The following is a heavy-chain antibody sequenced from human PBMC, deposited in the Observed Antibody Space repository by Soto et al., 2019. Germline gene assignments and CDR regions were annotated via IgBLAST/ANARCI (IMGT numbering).Heavy chain of an antibody. J-gene: IGHJ4*02. Sequence: SETLSLTCTVSGGSISSSGYYWGWIRQPPGKGLEWIGNIYYSGSTNYNPSLKSRVTISVDTSKNQFSLKVSSVTAADTAVYYCARRSYYGSGSIFDYWGQGTLVTVPQ. CDR3: ARRSYYGSGSIFDY. CDR2: IYYSGST. D-gene: IGHD3-10*01. V-gene: IGHV4-39*01. CDR1: GGSISSSGYY.